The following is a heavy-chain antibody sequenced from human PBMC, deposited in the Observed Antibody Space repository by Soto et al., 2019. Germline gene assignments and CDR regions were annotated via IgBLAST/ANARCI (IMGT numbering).Heavy chain of an antibody. V-gene: IGHV5-10-1*01. CDR2: IDPSDSYT. CDR3: ARTARKHYYYYGTDV. Sequence: GESLKISCKGSGYSFTSYWISWVRQMPGKGLEWMGRIDPSDSYTNYSPSFQGHVTISADKSISTAYLQWSSLKASDTAMYYCARTARKHYYYYGTDVWGQGTTVTVSS. D-gene: IGHD6-6*01. CDR1: GYSFTSYW. J-gene: IGHJ6*02.